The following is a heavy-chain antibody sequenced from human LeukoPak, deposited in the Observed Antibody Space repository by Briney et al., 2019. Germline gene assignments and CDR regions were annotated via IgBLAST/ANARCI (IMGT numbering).Heavy chain of an antibody. Sequence: GGSLRLSCAASGFTFSSYAMHWVRQAPGKGLEWVSGISWNSGSIGYADSVKGRFTISRDNAKNSLYLQMNSLRAEDTALYYCAKVIHDYGDFDSPDAFDIWGQGTMVTVSS. J-gene: IGHJ3*02. V-gene: IGHV3-9*01. CDR2: ISWNSGSI. CDR1: GFTFSSYA. D-gene: IGHD4-17*01. CDR3: AKVIHDYGDFDSPDAFDI.